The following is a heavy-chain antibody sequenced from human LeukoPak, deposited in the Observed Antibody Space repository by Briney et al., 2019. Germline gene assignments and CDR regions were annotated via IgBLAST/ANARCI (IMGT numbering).Heavy chain of an antibody. J-gene: IGHJ6*02. D-gene: IGHD3-3*01. Sequence: SETLSLTCAVYGGSFSGYYWSWIRQPPGKGLEWIGEINHSGSTNYNPSLKSRVTISVDTPKNQFSLKLSSVTAADTAVYYCARGKGITIFGASYYYYGMDVWGQGTTVTVSS. CDR3: ARGKGITIFGASYYYYGMDV. CDR1: GGSFSGYY. CDR2: INHSGST. V-gene: IGHV4-34*01.